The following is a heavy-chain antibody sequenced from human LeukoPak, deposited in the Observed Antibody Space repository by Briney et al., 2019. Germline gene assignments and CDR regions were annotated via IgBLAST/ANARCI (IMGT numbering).Heavy chain of an antibody. CDR3: VMATIEHYGMDV. CDR2: ISAYNGNT. D-gene: IGHD5-12*01. J-gene: IGHJ6*02. Sequence: ASGGASCNAFGYTVTSYVISWVRQSPGQGLEWMGWISAYNGNTNYAQKLQGRVTMTTDTSTSTAYMELRSLRCEDTDVYYCVMATIEHYGMDVWGQGTTVTVSS. V-gene: IGHV1-18*01. CDR1: GYTVTSYV.